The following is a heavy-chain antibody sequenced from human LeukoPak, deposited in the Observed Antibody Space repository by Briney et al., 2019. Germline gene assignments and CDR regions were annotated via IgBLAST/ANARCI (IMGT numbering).Heavy chain of an antibody. CDR2: IYHSGSA. J-gene: IGHJ4*02. V-gene: IGHV4-30-2*01. CDR3: ARDRDSISGSWL. D-gene: IGHD3-10*01. Sequence: SETLSLTCTVSGGSISSDTYYWSWIRQPPGKGLEWIGYIYHSGSAYYNPSLESRVTISIDRSRNQFSPKLSSVSAADTAVYYCARDRDSISGSWLWGQGTLVTVSS. CDR1: GGSISSDTYY.